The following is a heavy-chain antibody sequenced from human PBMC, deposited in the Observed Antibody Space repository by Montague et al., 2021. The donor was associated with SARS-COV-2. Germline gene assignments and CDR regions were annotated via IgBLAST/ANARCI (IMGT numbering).Heavy chain of an antibody. CDR3: ARDPNSSGGNMGSF. J-gene: IGHJ4*02. CDR1: GFAFSTSW. CDR2: VKYDGSEK. Sequence: SQRLSCTASGFAFSTSWMSWVRQSAGKGLEWVAIVKYDGSEKYYVDSVKGRFTISRDNARTSVFLQMNRLRVEDTAVYFCARDPNSSGGNMGSFWGRGTLVSVSS. V-gene: IGHV3-7*01. D-gene: IGHD6-19*01.